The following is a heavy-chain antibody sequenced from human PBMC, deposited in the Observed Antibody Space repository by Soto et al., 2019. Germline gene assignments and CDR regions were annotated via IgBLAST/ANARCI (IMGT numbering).Heavy chain of an antibody. CDR2: IYYSGST. V-gene: IGHV4-39*01. CDR3: ARRATAMVTPPFDY. D-gene: IGHD5-18*01. CDR1: GGSVSSSSYY. J-gene: IGHJ4*02. Sequence: SETLSLTCTVSGGSVSSSSYYWGWIRQPPGKGLEWIGSIYYSGSTYYNPSLKSRVTISVDTSKNQFSLKLSSVTAADTAVYYCARRATAMVTPPFDYWGQGTMVTVSS.